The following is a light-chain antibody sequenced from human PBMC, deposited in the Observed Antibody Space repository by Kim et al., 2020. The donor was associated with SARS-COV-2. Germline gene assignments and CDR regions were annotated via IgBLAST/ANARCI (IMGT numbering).Light chain of an antibody. Sequence: SYELTQPPSVSVSPGQTASITCSGDELGDKYACWYQQKPGQAPVLVIYQDNKRPPGIPARFSGSNSENTATLTISGTQAMDEADYYCQAWDSGTVGFGGG. V-gene: IGLV3-1*01. J-gene: IGLJ2*01. CDR3: QAWDSGTVG. CDR2: QDN. CDR1: ELGDKY.